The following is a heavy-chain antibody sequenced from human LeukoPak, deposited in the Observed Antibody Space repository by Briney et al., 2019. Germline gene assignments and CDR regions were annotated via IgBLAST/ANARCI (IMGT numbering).Heavy chain of an antibody. CDR3: ARGQTRTTVTTYY. D-gene: IGHD4-17*01. CDR1: GYTFTGYY. V-gene: IGHV1-2*02. CDR2: INPNSGGT. J-gene: IGHJ4*02. Sequence: GASVTVSCKASGYTFTGYYMHWVRQAPGQGLEWTGWINPNSGGTNYAQKFQGRVTMTRDTSISTAYMELSRLRSDDTAVYYCARGQTRTTVTTYYWGQGTLVTVSS.